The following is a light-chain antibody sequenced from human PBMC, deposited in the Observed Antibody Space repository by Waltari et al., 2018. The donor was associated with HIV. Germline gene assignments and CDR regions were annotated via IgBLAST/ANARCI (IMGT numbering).Light chain of an antibody. V-gene: IGLV2-23*02. CDR1: SSDVGGYNL. CDR3: CAYAGSTTYVI. CDR2: EVS. J-gene: IGLJ2*01. Sequence: QSALTQPASVSGSPGQSLTISCTGTSSDVGGYNLVSWYQQQPGKAPKLMIYEVSKRPSGVSNRFSGSKSGNTASLTISGLQAEDEADYYCCAYAGSTTYVIFGGGTKLTVL.